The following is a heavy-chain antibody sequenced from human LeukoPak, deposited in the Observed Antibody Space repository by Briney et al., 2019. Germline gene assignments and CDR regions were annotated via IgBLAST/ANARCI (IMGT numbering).Heavy chain of an antibody. Sequence: GGSLRLSCAASGFTLSDYYMSWIRQAPGKGLEWVSYISSSGSTIYYADSVKGRFTISRDNAKNSLYLQMNSPRAEDTAVYYCARDERYGSGSYYYYYYYMDVWGKGTTVTVSS. D-gene: IGHD3-10*01. CDR3: ARDERYGSGSYYYYYYYMDV. J-gene: IGHJ6*03. CDR1: GFTLSDYY. CDR2: ISSSGSTI. V-gene: IGHV3-11*04.